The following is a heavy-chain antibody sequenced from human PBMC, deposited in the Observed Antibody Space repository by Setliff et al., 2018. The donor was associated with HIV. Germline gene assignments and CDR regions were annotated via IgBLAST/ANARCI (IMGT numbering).Heavy chain of an antibody. CDR2: IYSDGSS. J-gene: IGHJ4*02. CDR1: GFTVSRFY. CDR3: ARDSPPSHFDD. V-gene: IGHV3-53*01. Sequence: GGSLRLSCAASGFTVSRFYMSWVRQAPGKGLEWVPVIYSDGSSYYADSVRGRFTISRDNYKNTLYLQMNSLRPEDTAVYYCARDSPPSHFDDWGQGILVTVSS.